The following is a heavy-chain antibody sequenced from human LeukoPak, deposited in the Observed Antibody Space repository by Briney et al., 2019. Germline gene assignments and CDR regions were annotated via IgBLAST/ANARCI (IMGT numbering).Heavy chain of an antibody. J-gene: IGHJ4*02. D-gene: IGHD6-19*01. CDR1: GGSIRSGIFY. V-gene: IGHV4-61*02. CDR2: ISTNGNT. CDR3: AMSSSVTRFDY. Sequence: PSETLSLTCTVSGGSIRSGIFYWSWIRQPAGKGLEWIGRISTNGNTNYNPSLKSRVTISVDTSKNQFSLMLNSVTAADTAVYYCAMSSSVTRFDYWGQGTLVTVSS.